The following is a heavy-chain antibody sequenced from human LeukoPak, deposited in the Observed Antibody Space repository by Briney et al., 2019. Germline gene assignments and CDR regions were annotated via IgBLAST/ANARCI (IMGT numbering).Heavy chain of an antibody. CDR2: INCNGGST. D-gene: IGHD3-10*01. CDR1: GFTFDDYG. J-gene: IGHJ4*02. CDR3: ARGGVDYYGSGTYYLMYYFDY. Sequence: PGGSLRLSCAASGFTFDDYGMSWVRQAPGKGLEWVSGINCNGGSTGYADSVKGRFTISRDDPHNTLYLQMNSLRAEDTAVYFCARGGVDYYGSGTYYLMYYFDYWGQGALVNVSS. V-gene: IGHV3-20*04.